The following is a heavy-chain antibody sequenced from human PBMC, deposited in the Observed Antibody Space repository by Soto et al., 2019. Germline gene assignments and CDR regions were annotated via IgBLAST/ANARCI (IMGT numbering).Heavy chain of an antibody. CDR1: GGTFSSYT. J-gene: IGHJ5*02. D-gene: IGHD1-1*01. CDR2: IIPILGIA. V-gene: IGHV1-69*04. CDR3: ARDERYNWNDINWFDP. Sequence: SVKVSCKASGGTFSSYTISWVRQAPGQGLEWMGRIIPILGIANYAQKFQGRVTITADKSTSTAYMELSSLRSEDTAVYYCARDERYNWNDINWFDPWGQGNLVTVSS.